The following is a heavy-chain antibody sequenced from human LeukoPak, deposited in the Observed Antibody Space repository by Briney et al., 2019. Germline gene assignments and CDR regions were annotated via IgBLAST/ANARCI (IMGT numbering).Heavy chain of an antibody. CDR1: GYTFTNYG. CDR3: ARVPMDY. V-gene: IGHV1-18*01. J-gene: IGHJ4*02. Sequence: ASVKVSCKTSGYTFTNYGISWVRQAPGQGFEWMGWISTYDGNTDFVQKFQGRLIMTKDTVTNTTYMELTGLRSDDTAVYYCARVPMDYWGQGTLVTVSS. CDR2: ISTYDGNT.